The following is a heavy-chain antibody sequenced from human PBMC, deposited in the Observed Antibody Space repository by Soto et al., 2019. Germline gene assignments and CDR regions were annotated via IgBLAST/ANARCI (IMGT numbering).Heavy chain of an antibody. CDR2: IIPIFGTA. V-gene: IGHV1-69*13. Sequence: GASVKVSCKASGGTFSSYAISWVRQAPGQGLEWMGGIIPIFGTANYAQKFQGRVTITADESTSTAYMELSSLSSEDTAVYYCAAVDYTAPDFKYDYYGMDVWGQGTTVTVSS. CDR3: AAVDYTAPDFKYDYYGMDV. J-gene: IGHJ6*02. CDR1: GGTFSSYA. D-gene: IGHD5-18*01.